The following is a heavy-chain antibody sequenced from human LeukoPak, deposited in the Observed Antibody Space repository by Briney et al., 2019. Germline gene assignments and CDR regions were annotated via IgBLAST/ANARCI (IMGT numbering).Heavy chain of an antibody. CDR2: ISYDGSDK. Sequence: PGGSLRPSCEASGFTFSRYGMHWVRQAPGKGLEWAAVISYDGSDKYYADSVKGRFTISRDNSKNTLYLQMNSLRAEDTAVYHCAKELYGKSWYEDWGQGTLVTVSS. CDR1: GFTFSRYG. V-gene: IGHV3-30*18. D-gene: IGHD6-13*01. CDR3: AKELYGKSWYED. J-gene: IGHJ4*02.